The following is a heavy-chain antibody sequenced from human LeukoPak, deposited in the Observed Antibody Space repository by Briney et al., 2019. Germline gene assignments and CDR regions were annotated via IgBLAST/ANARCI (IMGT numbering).Heavy chain of an antibody. D-gene: IGHD2-15*01. CDR1: GGSIRSYY. Sequence: SETLSLTCTDSGGSIRSYYWSWIRQPPGKGLEWIGYVYYSGSTKYNPSLTSRVTTSVDTSKNEFSLNLSSVTAADTAVYYCARDLSGSGSFPYGMDVWGKGTTVTVSS. J-gene: IGHJ6*04. CDR2: VYYSGST. V-gene: IGHV4-59*01. CDR3: ARDLSGSGSFPYGMDV.